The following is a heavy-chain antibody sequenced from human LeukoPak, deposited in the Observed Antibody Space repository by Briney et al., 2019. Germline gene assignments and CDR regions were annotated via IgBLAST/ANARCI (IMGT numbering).Heavy chain of an antibody. CDR2: ISGRGGST. CDR3: AKTPYNDFWSASYQDS. Sequence: GGSLRLSCAASGFTSSSYAMSWVRQAPGKGLEWVSAISGRGGSTYYADSVKGRFTISRDNSINTLYLQMNNLRAEDTAVFYCAKTPYNDFWSASYQDSWGQGTLVTVSS. CDR1: GFTSSSYA. V-gene: IGHV3-23*01. D-gene: IGHD3-3*01. J-gene: IGHJ4*02.